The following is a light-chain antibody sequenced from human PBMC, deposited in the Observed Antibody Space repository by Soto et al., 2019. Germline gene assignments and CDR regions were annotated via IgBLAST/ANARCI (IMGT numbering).Light chain of an antibody. CDR3: QPYNVYSWT. Sequence: DIQRSQSLCVRSACRGGWWTYPYRASQSVGTWLAWYQQKPGKAPKLLIYKASGFDRGDPSRYIGRRSGTAFTPTLPSLESDDFAAHYFQPYNVYSWTFSQGTKVDIK. V-gene: IGKV1-5*03. CDR2: KAS. CDR1: QSVGTW. J-gene: IGKJ1*01.